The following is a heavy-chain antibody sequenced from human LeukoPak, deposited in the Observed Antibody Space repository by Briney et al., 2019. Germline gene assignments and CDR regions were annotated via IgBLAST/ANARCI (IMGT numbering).Heavy chain of an antibody. J-gene: IGHJ6*03. Sequence: ASVKVSCKASGYTFTSYYMHWVRQAPGQGLEWMGIINPSGGSTSYAQKFQGRVTMTRDTSISTAYMELSRLRSDDTAVYYCARAGEEDSSSYYYYYMDVWGKGTTVTVSS. V-gene: IGHV1-46*01. CDR1: GYTFTSYY. CDR3: ARAGEEDSSSYYYYYMDV. D-gene: IGHD6-13*01. CDR2: INPSGGST.